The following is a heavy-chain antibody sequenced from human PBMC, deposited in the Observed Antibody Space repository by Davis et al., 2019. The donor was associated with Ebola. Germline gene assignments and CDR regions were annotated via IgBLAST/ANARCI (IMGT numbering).Heavy chain of an antibody. J-gene: IGHJ4*02. Sequence: GESLKISCAASGFTFSSYGMSWVRQAPGKGLEWVSAFSGSGGSTYYADSVKGRFTISRDNSKNTLYLQMNSLRAEDTAVYYCAKIGAYSLGGYWGQGTLVTVPS. V-gene: IGHV3-23*01. CDR2: FSGSGGST. CDR1: GFTFSSYG. CDR3: AKIGAYSLGGY. D-gene: IGHD3-16*01.